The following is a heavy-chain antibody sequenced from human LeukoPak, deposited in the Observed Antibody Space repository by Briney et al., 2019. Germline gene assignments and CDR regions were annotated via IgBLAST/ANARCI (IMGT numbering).Heavy chain of an antibody. D-gene: IGHD1-1*01. J-gene: IGHJ3*02. V-gene: IGHV3-23*01. CDR3: AKSLLTTATGTGRASDI. Sequence: PGGSLRLSCAASGFTFSSYAMSWVRQAPGKGLEWVSVISGSGGATYYTDSVKGRFTISRDNSKDTLFLQMNSLRAEDTAKYYCAKSLLTTATGTGRASDIWGQGTMVTVSS. CDR2: ISGSGGAT. CDR1: GFTFSSYA.